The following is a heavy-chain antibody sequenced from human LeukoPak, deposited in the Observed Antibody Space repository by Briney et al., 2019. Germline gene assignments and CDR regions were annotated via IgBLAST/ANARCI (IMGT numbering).Heavy chain of an antibody. V-gene: IGHV1-69*05. CDR1: GGTFSSYA. CDR3: SRRMAVAATFDY. CDR2: IIPIFGTA. D-gene: IGHD6-19*01. J-gene: IGHJ4*02. Sequence: GASVKVSCKASGGTFSSYAISWVRQAPGQGLEWMGGIIPIFGTANYAQKFQGRVTMTRDTSISTAYMELSRLKYDDTAVYYCSRRMAVAATFDYWGQGTLVTVSS.